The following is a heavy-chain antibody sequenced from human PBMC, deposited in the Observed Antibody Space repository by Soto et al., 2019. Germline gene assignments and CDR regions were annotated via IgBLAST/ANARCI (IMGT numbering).Heavy chain of an antibody. CDR1: GGSISIYY. J-gene: IGHJ4*02. Sequence: QVQLQESGPGLVKPSETLSLTCTVSGGSISIYYWSWIRQPPGKGLEWIGYIYYSGSTNYNPSLESRVTKSVDTSKNQFSLKLSSVTAADTAVYYCARRIPTGRFDYWGQGTLVTVSS. V-gene: IGHV4-59*08. CDR2: IYYSGST. CDR3: ARRIPTGRFDY.